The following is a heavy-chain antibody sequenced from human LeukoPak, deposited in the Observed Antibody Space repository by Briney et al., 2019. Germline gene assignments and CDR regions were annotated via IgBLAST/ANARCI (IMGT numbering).Heavy chain of an antibody. CDR2: ISFDGSDK. CDR1: GFTFSSYG. CDR3: AKDRAAMPTYYFDY. D-gene: IGHD2-2*01. J-gene: IGHJ4*02. V-gene: IGHV3-30*18. Sequence: GRSLRLSCEASGFTFSSYGMHWVRRVPGKGLEWVAVISFDGSDKYYADSVSGRFTISRDNSKNTLYVQMNSLRAEDTAVYYCAKDRAAMPTYYFDYWGQGALVTVSS.